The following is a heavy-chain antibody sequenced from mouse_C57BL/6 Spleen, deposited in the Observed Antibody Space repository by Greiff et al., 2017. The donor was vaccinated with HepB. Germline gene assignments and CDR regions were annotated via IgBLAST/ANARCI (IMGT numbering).Heavy chain of an antibody. V-gene: IGHV5-9*01. CDR2: ISGGGGNT. J-gene: IGHJ1*03. CDR1: GFTFSSYT. CDR3: ARVNDGYSLYFDV. Sequence: VKLMESGGGLVKPGGSLKLSCAASGFTFSSYTMSWVRQTPEKRLEWVATISGGGGNTYYPDSVKGRFTISRDNAKNTLYLQMSSLRSEDTALYYCARVNDGYSLYFDVWGTGTTVTVSS. D-gene: IGHD2-3*01.